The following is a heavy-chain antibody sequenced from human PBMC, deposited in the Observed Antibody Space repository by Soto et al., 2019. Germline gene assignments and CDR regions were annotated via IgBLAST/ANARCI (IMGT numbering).Heavy chain of an antibody. V-gene: IGHV4-34*01. D-gene: IGHD6-19*01. CDR1: DGYFSTYY. Sequence: QVQQHQWGAGLLKPSETLSLTCAVDDGYFSTYYWNWIRQSPGKGLESIGKINYSGSNNYNPSLKSRVTISIDMSKNQVSLKLTSVTSADTAVYFCARGGSSDWQVAFDIWGQGTTVTVSS. CDR3: ARGGSSDWQVAFDI. J-gene: IGHJ3*02. CDR2: INYSGSN.